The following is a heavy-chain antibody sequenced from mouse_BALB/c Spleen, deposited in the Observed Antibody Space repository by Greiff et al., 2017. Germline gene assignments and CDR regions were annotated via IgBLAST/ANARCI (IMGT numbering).Heavy chain of an antibody. D-gene: IGHD1-1*01. CDR3: ARPFITTVVAPGYYAMDY. V-gene: IGHV1-67*01. CDR1: GYTFTDYA. Sequence: QVQLQQSGPELVRPGVSVKISCKGSGYTFTDYAMHWVKQSHAKSLEWIGVISTYSGNTNYNQKFKGKATMTVDKSSSTAYMELARLTSEDSAIYYCARPFITTVVAPGYYAMDYWGQGTSVTVSS. J-gene: IGHJ4*01. CDR2: ISTYSGNT.